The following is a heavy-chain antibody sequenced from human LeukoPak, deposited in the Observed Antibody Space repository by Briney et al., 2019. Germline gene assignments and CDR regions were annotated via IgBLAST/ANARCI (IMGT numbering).Heavy chain of an antibody. CDR1: GFTVSSNY. V-gene: IGHV3-53*01. CDR2: IYTGGST. D-gene: IGHD6-6*01. Sequence: GGPLRLSYAASGFTVSSNYMSWVRQAPGKGLEWVSVIYTGGSTYYADSVKGRFTISRDNSKNTLYLQMNSLRAEDTAVYYCARVRPHPIIDVWGKGTTVTVSS. J-gene: IGHJ6*03. CDR3: ARVRPHPIIDV.